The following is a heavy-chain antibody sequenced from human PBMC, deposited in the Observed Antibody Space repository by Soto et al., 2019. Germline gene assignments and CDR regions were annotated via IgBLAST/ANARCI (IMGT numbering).Heavy chain of an antibody. Sequence: PGGSLRLSCAASGFTFRSYEMNWVRQAPGKGLEWVSYISSSGSSIYYADSVKGRFTISRDNAKNSVYLQMNSLRAEDTAVYYCARDTWAGGGSLPFDYWGQGTLVTVSS. CDR1: GFTFRSYE. D-gene: IGHD2-15*01. CDR2: ISSSGSSI. J-gene: IGHJ4*02. CDR3: ARDTWAGGGSLPFDY. V-gene: IGHV3-48*03.